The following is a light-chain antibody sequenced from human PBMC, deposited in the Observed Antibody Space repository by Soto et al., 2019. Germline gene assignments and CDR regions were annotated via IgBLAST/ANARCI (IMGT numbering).Light chain of an antibody. CDR2: GAS. CDR3: QRYGGEPAIT. V-gene: IGKV3-20*01. CDR1: QSVISSY. J-gene: IGKJ5*01. Sequence: EIVLTQSPGTLSLSPGERATLSCRASQSVISSYLAWYQEKPGQAPRLLIYGASSRATGIPDSFSGSGSATDLPFTISRLEPEYLSVYYCQRYGGEPAITFGQGTRLEIK.